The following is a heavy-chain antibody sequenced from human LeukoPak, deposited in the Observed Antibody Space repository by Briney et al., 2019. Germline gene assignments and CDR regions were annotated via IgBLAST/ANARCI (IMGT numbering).Heavy chain of an antibody. V-gene: IGHV3-23*01. CDR2: ISDSGDYT. J-gene: IGHJ4*01. CDR3: AKARGRAADYVIVEY. Sequence: GGSLRLSCAASGFTVTTYAKTWVRQSPGKGLEWVSAISDSGDYTYFADSVKGRFTISRDNSKNTLYLQMNSLRDEDTAVYYCAKARGRAADYVIVEYWGQGILVTVSS. CDR1: GFTVTTYA. D-gene: IGHD2/OR15-2a*01.